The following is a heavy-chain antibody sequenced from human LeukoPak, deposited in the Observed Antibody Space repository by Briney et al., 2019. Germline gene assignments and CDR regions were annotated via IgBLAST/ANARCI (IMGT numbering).Heavy chain of an antibody. CDR1: GFTFSSYW. Sequence: GGTLRLFCAASGFTFSSYWMSWVRQAPGKGLEWVANIKQDGSEKYYVDSVKGRFTISRDNAKNSLYLQMNSLRAEDTAVYYCARKRRGYSYGPFDYWGQGTLVTVSS. CDR2: IKQDGSEK. J-gene: IGHJ4*02. D-gene: IGHD5-18*01. CDR3: ARKRRGYSYGPFDY. V-gene: IGHV3-7*01.